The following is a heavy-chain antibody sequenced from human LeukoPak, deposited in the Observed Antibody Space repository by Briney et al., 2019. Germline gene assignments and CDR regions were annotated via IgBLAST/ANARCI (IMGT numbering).Heavy chain of an antibody. J-gene: IGHJ4*02. Sequence: SETLSLTCAVYGGSFSGYYWSWIRQPPGKGLEWIGEINHSGSTNYNPSLKSRVTISVDTSKNQFSLKLSSVTAADTAVYYCASLWFGEVYFDYWGQGTLVTVPS. CDR3: ASLWFGEVYFDY. CDR1: GGSFSGYY. V-gene: IGHV4-34*01. CDR2: INHSGST. D-gene: IGHD3-10*01.